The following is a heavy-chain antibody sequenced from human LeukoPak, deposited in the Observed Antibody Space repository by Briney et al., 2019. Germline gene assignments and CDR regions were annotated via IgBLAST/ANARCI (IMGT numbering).Heavy chain of an antibody. Sequence: GGSLRLSCAVSGFTFDDYAMHWVRQVPGKGLEWVSGISWNSDTIDLADSVKGRFTISRDNAKNSLYLQMNSLRAEDTAVYYCARDSSITLFRGVKDYWGQGTLVTVSS. CDR3: ARDSSITLFRGVKDY. CDR1: GFTFDDYA. V-gene: IGHV3-9*01. CDR2: ISWNSDTI. D-gene: IGHD3-10*01. J-gene: IGHJ4*02.